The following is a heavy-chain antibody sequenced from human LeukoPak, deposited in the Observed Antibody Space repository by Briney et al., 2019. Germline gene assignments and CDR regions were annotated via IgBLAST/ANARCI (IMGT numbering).Heavy chain of an antibody. CDR3: TTRGDTINWFDY. D-gene: IGHD1-1*01. V-gene: IGHV3-73*01. Sequence: GGSLRLSCAASGFTFSDSAVHWVRQASGKGLEWVGRIRSKANSYATTYAASVKGRFTISRDDLKNTAYLQMNSLKTEDTAVYYCTTRGDTINWFDYWGQGTLVTGSS. J-gene: IGHJ4*02. CDR1: GFTFSDSA. CDR2: IRSKANSYAT.